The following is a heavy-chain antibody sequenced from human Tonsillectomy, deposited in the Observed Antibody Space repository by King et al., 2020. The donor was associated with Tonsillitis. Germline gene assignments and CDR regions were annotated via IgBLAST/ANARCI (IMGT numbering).Heavy chain of an antibody. CDR1: GFIFSNYW. CDR2: INNDGSGT. D-gene: IGHD7-27*01. Sequence: VQLVESGGGLVQPGGSLTLSCAASGFIFSNYWMHWVRQAPGKGLVWVAHINNDGSGTTYADSVNGRFTISRDNAKSTLHLQMNSLRDEDMAVYYCVRDHWGMHDWGQGTLITVSS. J-gene: IGHJ4*02. V-gene: IGHV3-74*01. CDR3: VRDHWGMHD.